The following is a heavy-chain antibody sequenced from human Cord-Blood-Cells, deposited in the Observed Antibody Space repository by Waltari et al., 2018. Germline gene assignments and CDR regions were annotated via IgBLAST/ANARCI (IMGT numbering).Heavy chain of an antibody. Sequence: QVQLQESGPGLVKPSETLSLTCAVSGYSISRGYYWGWIRQPPGKGLEWIGSIYHSGNTYYNPSLKSRVTISVDTSKNQFSLKLSSVTAADTAVYYCARDYSSSWYSWGQGTLVTVSS. J-gene: IGHJ4*02. D-gene: IGHD6-13*01. V-gene: IGHV4-38-2*02. CDR2: IYHSGNT. CDR1: GYSISRGYY. CDR3: ARDYSSSWYS.